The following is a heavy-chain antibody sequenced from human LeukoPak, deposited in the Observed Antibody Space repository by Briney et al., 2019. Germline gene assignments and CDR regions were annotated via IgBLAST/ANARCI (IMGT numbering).Heavy chain of an antibody. D-gene: IGHD4-17*01. CDR2: IYYSGST. V-gene: IGHV4-39*07. Sequence: SETLSLTCTVSGGSISSSSYYWGWIRQPPGKGLEWIGSIYYSGSTYYNPSLKSRVTISVDTSKSQFSLKLSSVTAADTAVYYCARDYGDYPFLDYWGQGTLVTVSS. CDR1: GGSISSSSYY. J-gene: IGHJ4*02. CDR3: ARDYGDYPFLDY.